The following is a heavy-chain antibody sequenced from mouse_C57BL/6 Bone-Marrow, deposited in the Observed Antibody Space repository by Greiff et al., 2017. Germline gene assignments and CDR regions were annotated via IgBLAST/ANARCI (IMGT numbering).Heavy chain of an antibody. CDR3: ARDCYYGRDYAMDY. CDR2: INPNNGGT. Sequence: VQLQQSGPELVKPGASVKISCKASGYTFTDYYMNWVKQSPGKSLEWIGDINPNNGGTIYNQKFKGKATLTVDKSSSTAYMELRSLTSEDSAVYYCARDCYYGRDYAMDYWGQGTSVTVSS. V-gene: IGHV1-26*01. CDR1: GYTFTDYY. D-gene: IGHD1-1*01. J-gene: IGHJ4*01.